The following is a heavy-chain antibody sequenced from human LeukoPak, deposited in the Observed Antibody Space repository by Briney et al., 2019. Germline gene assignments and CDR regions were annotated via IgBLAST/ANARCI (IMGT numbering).Heavy chain of an antibody. CDR1: GFTFSSYG. D-gene: IGHD2-21*01. Sequence: ERSLRLSCAASGFTFSSYGMHWVRQAPGKGLVWVSRIIGDGSSTNYADSVKGRFTISRDNAMNTLYLQMNSLRVEDTAVYYCARDIRFGPWGQGTLVTVSS. CDR2: IIGDGSST. CDR3: ARDIRFGP. J-gene: IGHJ5*02. V-gene: IGHV3-74*01.